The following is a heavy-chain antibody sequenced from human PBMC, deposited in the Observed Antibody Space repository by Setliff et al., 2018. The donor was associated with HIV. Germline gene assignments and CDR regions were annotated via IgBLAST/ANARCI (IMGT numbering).Heavy chain of an antibody. V-gene: IGHV3-30*04. Sequence: GESLKISCAASEFTFSIYAIHWVRQAPGKGLEWVAVISYDGSDKYYADSVKGRFTIFRDNSKNTLYLQMNSLRADDTAVYYCARDGYYNFWSGYSPIGYYFDYWGQGTLVTVSS. J-gene: IGHJ4*02. CDR1: EFTFSIYA. D-gene: IGHD3-3*01. CDR2: ISYDGSDK. CDR3: ARDGYYNFWSGYSPIGYYFDY.